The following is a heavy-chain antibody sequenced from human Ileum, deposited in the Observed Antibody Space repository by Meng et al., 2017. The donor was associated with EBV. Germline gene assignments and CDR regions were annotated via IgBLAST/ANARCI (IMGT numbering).Heavy chain of an antibody. D-gene: IGHD4-23*01. CDR3: ARAHPVVYFFDY. Sequence: HLRLPVTGSGRGKPSQTPSLPCAVSGGSISSGGHSWSWIRQPPGKGREWIGDIQHSGSTYYNPSLKSRVTISVDRSRNQFSLKLSSVTAADTAVYYCARAHPVVYFFDYWGQGTLVTV. V-gene: IGHV4-30-2*01. CDR1: GGSISSGGHS. J-gene: IGHJ4*02. CDR2: IQHSGST.